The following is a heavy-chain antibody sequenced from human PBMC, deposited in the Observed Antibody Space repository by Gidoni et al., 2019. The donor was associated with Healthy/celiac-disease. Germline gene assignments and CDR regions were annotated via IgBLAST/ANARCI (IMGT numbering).Heavy chain of an antibody. J-gene: IGHJ5*02. CDR1: GVTFSSYG. CDR2: IWYDGSNK. D-gene: IGHD6-13*01. CDR3: ERDGQQLDSNWFDP. Sequence: QVQLVDSGGGVVQPGRSLRLSCAASGVTFSSYGMHWVRQAPGKGLEWVAVIWYDGSNKYYADSVKGRFTISRDNSKNTLYLQMNSLRAEDTAVYYCERDGQQLDSNWFDPWGQGTLVTVSS. V-gene: IGHV3-33*01.